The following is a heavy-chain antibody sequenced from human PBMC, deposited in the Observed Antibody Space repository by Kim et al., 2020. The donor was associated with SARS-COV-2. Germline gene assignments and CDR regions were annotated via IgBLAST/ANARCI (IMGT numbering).Heavy chain of an antibody. J-gene: IGHJ6*02. D-gene: IGHD4-17*01. V-gene: IGHV3-30*07. CDR3: ARAPADYEGYGMDV. Sequence: ADSVKGRFTISRDNSKNPLYLQMNSLRAEDTAVYYCARAPADYEGYGMDVWGQGTTVTVSS.